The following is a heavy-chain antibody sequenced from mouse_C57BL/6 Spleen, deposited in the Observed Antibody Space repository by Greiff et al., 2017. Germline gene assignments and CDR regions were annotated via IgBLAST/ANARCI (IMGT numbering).Heavy chain of an antibody. J-gene: IGHJ4*01. V-gene: IGHV1-76*01. CDR3: GRSGYDAMDY. Sequence: QVQLQQSGAELVRPGASVKLSCKASGYTFTDYYINWVKQRPGQGLEWIARIYPGSGNTYYNEKFKGKATLTAEKSSSTAYMQLSSLTSEDSAVYFCGRSGYDAMDYWGQGTSVTVSS. CDR2: IYPGSGNT. D-gene: IGHD3-2*02. CDR1: GYTFTDYY.